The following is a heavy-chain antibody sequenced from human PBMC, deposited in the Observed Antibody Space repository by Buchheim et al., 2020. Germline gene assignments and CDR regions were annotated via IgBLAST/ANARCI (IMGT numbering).Heavy chain of an antibody. D-gene: IGHD6-13*01. J-gene: IGHJ4*02. CDR2: IIPMVGIT. Sequence: QVQLVQSGAEVRVPGSSVKVSCKTSGGSFNNFGFNWVRQAPGQGLEWMGRIIPMVGITTYHAQEFQDRVTITADKSTTTVYMELSSLRSEDTALYYCARGSSTYSSSLDLNYWGQGTL. V-gene: IGHV1-69*04. CDR1: GGSFNNFG. CDR3: ARGSSTYSSSLDLNY.